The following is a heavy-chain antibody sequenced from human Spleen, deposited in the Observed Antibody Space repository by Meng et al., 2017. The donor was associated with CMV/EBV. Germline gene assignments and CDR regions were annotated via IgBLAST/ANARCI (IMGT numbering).Heavy chain of an antibody. CDR2: INGDGTTT. J-gene: IGHJ3*02. Sequence: SSTWMHGVRQAPGKGVVWVSRINGDGTTTTYADSVKGRFTISRDNAKNTLYLQMNSLRVEDTAVYFCAKVIYYDHVWRSYRYDAFDIWGQGTMVTVSS. CDR1: SSTW. D-gene: IGHD3-16*02. V-gene: IGHV3-74*01. CDR3: AKVIYYDHVWRSYRYDAFDI.